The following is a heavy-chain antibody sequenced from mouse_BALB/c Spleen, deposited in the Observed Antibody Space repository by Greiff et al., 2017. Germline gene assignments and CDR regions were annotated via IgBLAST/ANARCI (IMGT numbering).Heavy chain of an antibody. J-gene: IGHJ2*01. CDR3: TRWDDYDGRFDY. CDR2: IYPGNSDT. V-gene: IGHV1-5*01. D-gene: IGHD2-4*01. Sequence: VQLQQSGTVLARPGASVKMSCKASGYSFTSYWMHWVKQRPGQGLEWIGAIYPGNSDTSYNQKFKGKAKLTAVTSASTAYMELSSLTNEDSAVYYCTRWDDYDGRFDYWGQGTTLTVSS. CDR1: GYSFTSYW.